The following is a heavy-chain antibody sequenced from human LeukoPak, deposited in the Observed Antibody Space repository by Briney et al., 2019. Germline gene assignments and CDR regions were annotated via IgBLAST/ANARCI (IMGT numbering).Heavy chain of an antibody. Sequence: ASVKASCKVSGYTLTELSMHWVRQAPGKGLEWMGGFDPEDGETIYAQKFQGRVTMTEDTSTDTAYMELSSLRSEDTAVYYCATSCSGGSCYSFGYWGQGTLVTVSS. V-gene: IGHV1-24*01. CDR2: FDPEDGET. CDR1: GYTLTELS. CDR3: ATSCSGGSCYSFGY. J-gene: IGHJ4*02. D-gene: IGHD2-15*01.